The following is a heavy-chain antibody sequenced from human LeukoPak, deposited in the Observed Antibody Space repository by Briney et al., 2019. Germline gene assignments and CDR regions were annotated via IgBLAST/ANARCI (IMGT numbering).Heavy chain of an antibody. CDR1: GYTFTSYG. Sequence: ASVKVSCKASGYTFTSYGISWVRQAPGQGLEWMGWISAYNGNTSYAQKLQGRVTMTTDTSTSTAYMELRSLRSEDTAVCYCARPQYYYDSSGYYWYFDLWGRGTLVTVSS. D-gene: IGHD3-22*01. CDR3: ARPQYYYDSSGYYWYFDL. CDR2: ISAYNGNT. V-gene: IGHV1-18*01. J-gene: IGHJ2*01.